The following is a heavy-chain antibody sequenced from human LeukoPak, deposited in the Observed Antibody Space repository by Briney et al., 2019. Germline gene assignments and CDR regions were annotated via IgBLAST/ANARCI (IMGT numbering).Heavy chain of an antibody. J-gene: IGHJ5*02. V-gene: IGHV3-7*03. Sequence: GGSLRLSCVASGFTFSTYAMHWVRQAPGKGLEWVANIKQDGSEKQYVDSVKGRFAISRDNAKKSLYLQINTLRAEDTAVYYCAKIPYSSGWVQNWFDPWGQGTLVTVSS. CDR2: IKQDGSEK. CDR3: AKIPYSSGWVQNWFDP. CDR1: GFTFSTYA. D-gene: IGHD6-19*01.